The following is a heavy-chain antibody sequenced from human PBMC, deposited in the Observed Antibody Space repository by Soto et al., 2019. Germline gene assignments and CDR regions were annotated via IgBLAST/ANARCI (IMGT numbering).Heavy chain of an antibody. Sequence: EVQLVESGGGLVQPGGSLRLSCAASGFTFSSYDMHWVRQATGKGLEWVSAIGTAGDTYYPGSVKGRFTISRENAKNSLYLQMNSLRAGDTAVYYCARGGRYSSVYYFDYWGQGTLVTVSS. CDR1: GFTFSSYD. D-gene: IGHD6-19*01. J-gene: IGHJ4*02. CDR2: IGTAGDT. CDR3: ARGGRYSSVYYFDY. V-gene: IGHV3-13*01.